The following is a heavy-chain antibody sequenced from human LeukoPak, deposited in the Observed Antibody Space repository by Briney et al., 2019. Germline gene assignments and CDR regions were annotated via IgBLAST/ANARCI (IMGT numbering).Heavy chain of an antibody. J-gene: IGHJ5*02. CDR2: TYYRSKWYN. D-gene: IGHD6-19*01. V-gene: IGHV6-1*01. Sequence: SQTLSLTCAISGDSVSSNSAAWNWIRQSPSRGLEWLGRTYYRSKWYNDYAVSVNSRITINPDTSKNQFSLQLNSVTPEDTAVYYCARSGSGWYTAGDWFDPWGQGTLVTVSS. CDR3: ARSGSGWYTAGDWFDP. CDR1: GDSVSSNSAA.